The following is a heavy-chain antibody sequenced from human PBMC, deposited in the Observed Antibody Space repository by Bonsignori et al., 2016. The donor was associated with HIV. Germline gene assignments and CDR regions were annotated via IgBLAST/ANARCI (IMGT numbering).Heavy chain of an antibody. D-gene: IGHD3-10*01. Sequence: RQAPGKGLEWIGRIYTSGSTNYNPSLKSRVTISVDTSKNQFSLKLSSVTAADTAVYYCARDSVRGSTRYYFDYWGQGTLVTVSS. V-gene: IGHV4-61*02. CDR2: IYTSGST. CDR3: ARDSVRGSTRYYFDY. J-gene: IGHJ4*02.